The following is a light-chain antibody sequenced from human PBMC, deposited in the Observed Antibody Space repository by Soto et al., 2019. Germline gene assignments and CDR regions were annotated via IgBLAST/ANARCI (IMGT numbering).Light chain of an antibody. J-gene: IGKJ1*01. CDR3: QQYDKWPRT. CDR1: QSVSTN. CDR2: FAS. Sequence: EIVLTQSPGTLSLSPGEIATLSCRACQSVSTNSAWYQQKPGQPPRLLIYFASTRATAVPARFTAGGSGTEFTLTISSLQSDDLAVYYCQQYDKWPRTFGQGTKVDIK. V-gene: IGKV3-15*01.